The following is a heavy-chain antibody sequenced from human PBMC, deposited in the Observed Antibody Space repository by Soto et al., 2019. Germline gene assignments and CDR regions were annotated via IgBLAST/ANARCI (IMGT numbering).Heavy chain of an antibody. V-gene: IGHV4-4*07. J-gene: IGHJ4*02. Sequence: SETLSLTCTVSGGSISSYYWSWIRQPAGKGLEWIGRIYTSGSTNYNPSLKSRVTMSVDTSKNQFSLKLSSVTAADTAVYYCARVGCSSTSCYLDYWGQGTLVTVSS. CDR2: IYTSGST. CDR1: GGSISSYY. D-gene: IGHD2-2*01. CDR3: ARVGCSSTSCYLDY.